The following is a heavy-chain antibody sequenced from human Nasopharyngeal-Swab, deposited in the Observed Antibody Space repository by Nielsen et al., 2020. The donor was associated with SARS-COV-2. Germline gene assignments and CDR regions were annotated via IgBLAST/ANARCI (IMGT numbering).Heavy chain of an antibody. CDR3: ARDSYYYDSSGMGPCAFDI. CDR2: ISSSSSYI. J-gene: IGHJ3*02. CDR1: GFTFSSYS. Sequence: GESLKISYAASGFTFSSYSMNWVRQAPGKGLEWVSSISSSSSYIYYADSVKGRFTISRDNAKNSLYLQMNSLRAEDTAVYYCARDSYYYDSSGMGPCAFDIWGQGTMVTVSS. V-gene: IGHV3-21*01. D-gene: IGHD3-22*01.